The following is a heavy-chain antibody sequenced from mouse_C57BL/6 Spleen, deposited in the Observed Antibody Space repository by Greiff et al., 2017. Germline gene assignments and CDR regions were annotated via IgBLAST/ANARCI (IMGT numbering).Heavy chain of an antibody. J-gene: IGHJ2*01. D-gene: IGHD1-1*01. V-gene: IGHV1-15*01. CDR1: GYTFTDYE. Sequence: QVQLQQSGAELVRPGASVTLSCKASGYTFTDYEMHWVKQTPVHGLEWIGAIDPETGGTAYNQTFKGKAILTADKSSSTAYMELRSLTSEDSAVYYCTRGYGYYFDYWGQGTTLTVSS. CDR3: TRGYGYYFDY. CDR2: IDPETGGT.